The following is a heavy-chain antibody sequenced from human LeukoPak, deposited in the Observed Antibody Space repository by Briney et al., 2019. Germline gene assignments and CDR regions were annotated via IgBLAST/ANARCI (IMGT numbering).Heavy chain of an antibody. Sequence: GASVKVSCKASGYTFTSYGISWVRQAPGQGLEWMGWISAYNGNTNYAQKLQGRVTMTTDTSTSTAYMELRSLRSDDTAVYYCARAGGPGYYDSSGYYPHAFDIWGQGTMVTVSS. D-gene: IGHD3-22*01. CDR1: GYTFTSYG. V-gene: IGHV1-18*01. J-gene: IGHJ3*02. CDR3: ARAGGPGYYDSSGYYPHAFDI. CDR2: ISAYNGNT.